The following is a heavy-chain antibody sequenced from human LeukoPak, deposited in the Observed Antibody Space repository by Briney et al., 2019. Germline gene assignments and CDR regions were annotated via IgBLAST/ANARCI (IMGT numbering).Heavy chain of an antibody. CDR1: GGSISSYY. CDR3: ARKRTGDQGYYFDY. V-gene: IGHV4-59*01. CDR2: IYYSGST. Sequence: SETLSLTCTVSGGSISSYYWSWIRQPPGKGLEWIGYIYYSGSTNYNPSPKSRVTISVDTSKNQFSLKLSSVTAADTAVYYCARKRTGDQGYYFDYWGQGTLVTVSS. D-gene: IGHD1-1*01. J-gene: IGHJ4*02.